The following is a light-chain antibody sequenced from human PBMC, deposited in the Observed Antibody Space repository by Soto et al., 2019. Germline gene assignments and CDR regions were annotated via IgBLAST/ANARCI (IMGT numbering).Light chain of an antibody. J-gene: IGKJ1*01. CDR3: QQFGGSWT. CDR1: QGISSLY. Sequence: EIVLTQSPGTLSFSPGERATLSCRASQGISSLYLAWYQQRPGQTPRLVIYGASNRATGVPDRFSGSGSGTVFTLTIRRLEPEDFAVYYCQQFGGSWTFGQGTKVDIK. V-gene: IGKV3-20*01. CDR2: GAS.